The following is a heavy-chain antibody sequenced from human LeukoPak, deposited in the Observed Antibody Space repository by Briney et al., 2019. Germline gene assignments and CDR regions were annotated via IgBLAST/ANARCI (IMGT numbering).Heavy chain of an antibody. V-gene: IGHV3-30*18. CDR1: GFTFSNYG. CDR3: AKGQGIAVAGTDDAFDI. CDR2: IAYDGSNE. J-gene: IGHJ3*02. D-gene: IGHD6-19*01. Sequence: GGSLRLSCAASGFTFSNYGMHWVRQAPGKGLEWVAVIAYDGSNEYYAEFVKGRFTISRDNSKNTLYLQMYSLRAEDTAVYFCAKGQGIAVAGTDDAFDIWGQGTRVTVSS.